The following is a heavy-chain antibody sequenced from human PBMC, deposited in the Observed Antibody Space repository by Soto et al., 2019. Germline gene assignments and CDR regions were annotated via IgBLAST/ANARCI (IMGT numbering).Heavy chain of an antibody. CDR1: GFTFSGSA. CDR2: ISSTGGRT. J-gene: IGHJ4*02. D-gene: IGHD6-19*01. Sequence: EVQLLESGGGLVQPGGSLRLSCAASGFTFSGSAMSWVRQAPGKGLEWVSAISSTGGRTDYADSVKGRFTISRDNSKSTLYLQMNSLRADDTAVYYCAKRGSGWSFDYWGQGTLVTVSS. V-gene: IGHV3-23*01. CDR3: AKRGSGWSFDY.